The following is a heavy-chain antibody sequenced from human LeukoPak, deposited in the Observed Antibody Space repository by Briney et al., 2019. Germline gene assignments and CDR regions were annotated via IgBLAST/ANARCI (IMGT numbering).Heavy chain of an antibody. CDR1: GFTFSSYS. Sequence: GGSLRLSCAASGFTFSSYSMNWVRQAPGKGLEWVSSISSSSSYIYYADSVKGRFTISRDNAKNPLYLQMNSLRAEDTAVYYCARAGYSSGYYYYYMDVWGKGTTVTISS. V-gene: IGHV3-21*01. CDR2: ISSSSSYI. J-gene: IGHJ6*03. CDR3: ARAGYSSGYYYYYMDV. D-gene: IGHD6-19*01.